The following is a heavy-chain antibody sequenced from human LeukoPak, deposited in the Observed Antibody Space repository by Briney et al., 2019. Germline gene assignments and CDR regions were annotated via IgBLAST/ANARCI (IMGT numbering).Heavy chain of an antibody. CDR2: ISYDGSNK. Sequence: GRSLRLSCAASGFTFSSYAMHWVRQAPGKGLEWVAVISYDGSNKYYADSAKGRFTISRDNSKNTLYLQMNSLRAEDTAVYYCAIIGTHYYDSSGYNWFDPWGQGTLVTVSS. V-gene: IGHV3-30-3*01. J-gene: IGHJ5*02. CDR3: AIIGTHYYDSSGYNWFDP. CDR1: GFTFSSYA. D-gene: IGHD3-22*01.